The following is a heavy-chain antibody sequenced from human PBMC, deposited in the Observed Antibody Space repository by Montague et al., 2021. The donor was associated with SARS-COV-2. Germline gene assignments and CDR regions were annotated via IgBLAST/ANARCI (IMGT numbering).Heavy chain of an antibody. J-gene: IGHJ5*02. D-gene: IGHD2-2*02. CDR2: INHSGST. Sequence: SETLSLTCAVYGGSFSGYYWSWIRQPPGKGLEWIGEINHSGSTNYNPSLKSRVTISVDTSKNQFSLKLSSVTAADTAVYYCASLTLGHCSSTSCYSDWFDPRGQGTLVTVSS. CDR1: GGSFSGYY. V-gene: IGHV4-34*01. CDR3: ASLTLGHCSSTSCYSDWFDP.